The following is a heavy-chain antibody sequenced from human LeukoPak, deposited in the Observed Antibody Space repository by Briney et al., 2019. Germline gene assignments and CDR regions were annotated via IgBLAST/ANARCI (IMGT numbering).Heavy chain of an antibody. CDR1: GITFSSYW. V-gene: IGHV3-7*01. J-gene: IGHJ5*02. CDR3: AKQYDFWSGYGSNWFDP. Sequence: GGSLRLSCAASGITFSSYWVSWVRQAPGKGLEWVANIKQDGSEKYYVDSVKGRFTISRDNAKNSLDLQMNSLRVEDTAVYYCAKQYDFWSGYGSNWFDPWGQGTLVTVSS. CDR2: IKQDGSEK. D-gene: IGHD3-3*01.